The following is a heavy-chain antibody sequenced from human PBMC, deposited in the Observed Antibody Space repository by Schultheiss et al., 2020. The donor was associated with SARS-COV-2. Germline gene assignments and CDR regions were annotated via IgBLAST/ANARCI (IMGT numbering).Heavy chain of an antibody. D-gene: IGHD5-24*01. CDR3: ARGHGYNFDVNSGGYYYYYGMDV. J-gene: IGHJ6*02. CDR1: GGSFSGYY. Sequence: SQTLSLTCAVYGGSFSGYYWSWIRQPPGKGLEWIGEINHSGSTNYNPSLKSRVTISVDTSKNQFSLKLSSVTAADTAVYYCARGHGYNFDVNSGGYYYYYGMDVWGQGTTVTVSS. CDR2: INHSGST. V-gene: IGHV4-34*01.